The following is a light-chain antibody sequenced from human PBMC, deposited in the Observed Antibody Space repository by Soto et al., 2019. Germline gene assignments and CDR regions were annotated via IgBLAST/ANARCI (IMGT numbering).Light chain of an antibody. Sequence: DIVMTQSPLSLPVTPGEPASISCRSSQSLLHSNGYNYLDWYLQKTGQSPQLLIYLGSNRASGGPDGFSGSESGTDFTLKISRVEAEDVGVYYCMQALQTPWTFGQGTKVEIK. CDR3: MQALQTPWT. CDR1: QSLLHSNGYNY. V-gene: IGKV2-28*01. J-gene: IGKJ1*01. CDR2: LGS.